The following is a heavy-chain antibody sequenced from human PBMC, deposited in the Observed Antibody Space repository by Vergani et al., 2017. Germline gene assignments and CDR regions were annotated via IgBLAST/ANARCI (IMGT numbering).Heavy chain of an antibody. V-gene: IGHV4-39*01. CDR1: GGSISSSSYY. J-gene: IGHJ4*02. CDR2: IYYSGST. CDR3: ARLTAGVYYDFWSGFVCSY. D-gene: IGHD3-3*01. Sequence: QLQLQESGPGLVKPSETLSLTCTVSGGSISSSSYYWGWIRQPPGKGLEWIGSIYYSGSTYYNPSLKSRVTISVDTSKNQFSLKLSSVTAADTAVYYCARLTAGVYYDFWSGFVCSYWGQGTLVTVSS.